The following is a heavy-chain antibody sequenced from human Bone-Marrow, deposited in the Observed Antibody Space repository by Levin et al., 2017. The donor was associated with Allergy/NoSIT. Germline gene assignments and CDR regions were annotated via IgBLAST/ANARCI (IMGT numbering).Heavy chain of an antibody. CDR1: GGSVITGDYY. CDR3: ARDRSGVRGYGMDV. J-gene: IGHJ6*02. V-gene: IGHV4-30-4*01. CDR2: IYKSGST. Sequence: SETLSLTCTVSGGSVITGDYYWSWIRQTPGKGLEWIGNIYKSGSTFYNLSLRSRVSMSIDTSNNQFSLKMSSVSAADTAVYFCARDRSGVRGYGMDVWGQGTTVTVSS. D-gene: IGHD2-15*01.